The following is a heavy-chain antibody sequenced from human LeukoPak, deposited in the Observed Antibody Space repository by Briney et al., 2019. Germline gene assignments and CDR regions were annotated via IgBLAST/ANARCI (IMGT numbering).Heavy chain of an antibody. CDR3: ARGYGSTDYYYYYYMDV. V-gene: IGHV3-7*01. CDR2: IKQDGSEK. J-gene: IGHJ6*03. Sequence: HPGGSLRLSCAASGFTFSSYWMSWVRQAPGKGLEWVANIKQDGSEKYYVDSVEGRFTISRDNAKNSLYLQMNSLRAEGTAVYYCARGYGSTDYYYYYYMDVWGKGTTVTVSS. D-gene: IGHD3-10*01. CDR1: GFTFSSYW.